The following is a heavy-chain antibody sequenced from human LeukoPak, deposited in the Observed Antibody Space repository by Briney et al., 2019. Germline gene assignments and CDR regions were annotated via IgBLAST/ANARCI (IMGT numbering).Heavy chain of an antibody. J-gene: IGHJ4*02. V-gene: IGHV1-2*02. D-gene: IGHD5-18*01. Sequence: ASVKVSCKASGYTFIGYYLHWVRQAPGQGLEWMGWINPNSGGTNYAQILQGRVTMTTDTSTGTAYMELRSLRSDDTAVYYCARALNSYGYSPFDSWGQGTLVTVSS. CDR1: GYTFIGYY. CDR2: INPNSGGT. CDR3: ARALNSYGYSPFDS.